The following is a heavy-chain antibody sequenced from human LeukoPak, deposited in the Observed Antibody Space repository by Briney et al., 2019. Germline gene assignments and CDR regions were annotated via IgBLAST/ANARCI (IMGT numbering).Heavy chain of an antibody. CDR1: RFTFSSYW. CDR2: IKQDGSEK. D-gene: IGHD3-10*02. Sequence: GGSLRLSCAASRFTFSSYWMSWVRQAPGKGLEWVANIKQDGSEKYYVDSVKGRFTISRDNAKNSLYLQMNSLRAEDTAVYYCAELGITMIGGVWGKGTTVTISS. V-gene: IGHV3-7*01. CDR3: AELGITMIGGV. J-gene: IGHJ6*04.